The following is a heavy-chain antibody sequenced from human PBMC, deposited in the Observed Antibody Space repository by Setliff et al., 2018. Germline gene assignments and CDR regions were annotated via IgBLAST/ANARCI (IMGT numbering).Heavy chain of an antibody. V-gene: IGHV1-69*05. CDR1: GATFSSHG. Sequence: SVKVSCKASGATFSSHGISWVRQAPGQGLEWMGGTIPMFGTTEYAQKFQGRLTIIKDESTSTAYMEVSSLRTEDTAVYYCAREGVDTRSSTDYRYYMDVWGKGTTVTVSS. J-gene: IGHJ6*03. CDR2: TIPMFGTT. D-gene: IGHD5-18*01. CDR3: AREGVDTRSSTDYRYYMDV.